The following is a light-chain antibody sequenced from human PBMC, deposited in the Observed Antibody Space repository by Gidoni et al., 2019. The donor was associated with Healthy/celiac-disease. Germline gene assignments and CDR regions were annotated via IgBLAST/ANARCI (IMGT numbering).Light chain of an antibody. V-gene: IGLV2-23*01. Sequence: QSALTQPASVSGAPGQSITISCTGTGSDVGRYNLVSWYQQHPGKAPKLMIYEGSKRHSGVSNRFSGSKSGNTASLTIAGLQAEDEADYYCCSYAGSSTYVFGTGTKVTVL. CDR2: EGS. CDR1: GSDVGRYNL. CDR3: CSYAGSSTYV. J-gene: IGLJ1*01.